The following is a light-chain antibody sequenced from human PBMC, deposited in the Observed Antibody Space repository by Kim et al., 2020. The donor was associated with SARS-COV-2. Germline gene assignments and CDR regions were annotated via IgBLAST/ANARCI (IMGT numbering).Light chain of an antibody. CDR3: QQRYNWPLN. V-gene: IGKV3-11*01. CDR2: ETS. CDR1: QSVGNS. J-gene: IGKJ4*01. Sequence: EIVLTQSPATLSLSPGERATLSCRASQSVGNSLAWFQQKPGQAPRLLIFETSNRATGIPARFSGSGSGTAFTLTISSLEPEDFAVYYCQQRYNWPLNFGGGTKVDIK.